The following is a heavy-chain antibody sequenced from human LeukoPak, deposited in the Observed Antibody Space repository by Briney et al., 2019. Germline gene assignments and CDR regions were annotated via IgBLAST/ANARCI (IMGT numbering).Heavy chain of an antibody. V-gene: IGHV1-46*01. D-gene: IGHD6-13*01. CDR2: INPSGGST. Sequence: PRASVKVSCKASGYTFTSYYMHWVRQAPGQGLEWMGIINPSGGSTSYAQKFQGRVTMTRDTSTSTAYMELRSLRSDDTAVYYCARDLPYSSSWESIDYWGQGTLVTVSS. CDR1: GYTFTSYY. J-gene: IGHJ4*02. CDR3: ARDLPYSSSWESIDY.